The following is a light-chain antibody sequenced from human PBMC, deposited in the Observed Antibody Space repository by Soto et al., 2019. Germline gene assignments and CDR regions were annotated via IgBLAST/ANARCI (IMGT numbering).Light chain of an antibody. CDR2: DAS. CDR1: QSVRSW. J-gene: IGKJ4*01. Sequence: DIQMTKSPSTLSASVGDRVTITSRASQSVRSWLAWYQQKPGRAPKFLIYDASSLESGVPSRLSGSGSGTESALTISNLQPDDCATYYCQQYDNYPLTFGGGTKVEI. CDR3: QQYDNYPLT. V-gene: IGKV1-5*01.